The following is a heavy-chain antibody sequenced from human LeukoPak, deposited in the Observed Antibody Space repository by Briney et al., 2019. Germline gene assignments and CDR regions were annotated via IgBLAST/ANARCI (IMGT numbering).Heavy chain of an antibody. CDR2: IIPMFRTA. CDR1: GGTFSSHA. D-gene: IGHD3-16*01. CDR3: ARDSSGLGPDYFDY. V-gene: IGHV1-69*13. Sequence: ASVKVSFKASGGTFSSHAISWVRQAPGQGLEWMGGIIPMFRTADYAQQFQGRVTITADESTSTAYMELSSLRFEDTAVYYCARDSSGLGPDYFDYWGQGTLVTVSS. J-gene: IGHJ4*02.